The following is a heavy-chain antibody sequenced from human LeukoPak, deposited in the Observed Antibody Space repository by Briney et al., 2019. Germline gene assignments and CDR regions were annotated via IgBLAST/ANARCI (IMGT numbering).Heavy chain of an antibody. CDR1: GFSLSGYW. D-gene: IGHD2-15*01. V-gene: IGHV3-74*01. CDR3: ARDPRNVGLAP. CDR2: NNGDGSTT. J-gene: IGHJ5*02. Sequence: GSLRLSCVASGFSLSGYWMYWVRQAPGKGLMYISRNNGDGSTTNYADVVKGRFTMSRDNVKNTLYLQMNSLRVEDAAVYYCARDPRNVGLAPWGQGTLVTVSS.